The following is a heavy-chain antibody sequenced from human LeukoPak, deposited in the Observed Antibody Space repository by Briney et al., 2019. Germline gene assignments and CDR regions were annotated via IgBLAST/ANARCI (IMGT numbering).Heavy chain of an antibody. D-gene: IGHD1-26*01. CDR3: ARDSDTWYFDL. V-gene: IGHV4-59*01. Sequence: SETLSLTCTVSGTSISSSYWSWIRQPPGKGLEWTGYIYYSGSTDYNPSLKSRVTISVDTSKNQFFLKVSSVTAADTAVYYCARDSDTWYFDLWGRGTLVAVSS. CDR1: GTSISSSY. CDR2: IYYSGST. J-gene: IGHJ2*01.